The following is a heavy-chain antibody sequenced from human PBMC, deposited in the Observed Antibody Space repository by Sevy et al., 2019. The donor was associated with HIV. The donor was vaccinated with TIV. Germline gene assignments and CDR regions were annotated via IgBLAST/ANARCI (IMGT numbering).Heavy chain of an antibody. V-gene: IGHV1-69*10. Sequence: ASVKVSCKASGGSLSDYGMNWVRQAPGQGLEWTGGIIPRVGLTNYAQKFHDRVTITADESTSTVYIEVRRLTSEDTGVYYCASVRPCGGDCYFCDSWGQGTLVTVSS. CDR2: IIPRVGLT. CDR1: GGSLSDYG. CDR3: ASVRPCGGDCYFCDS. D-gene: IGHD2-21*01. J-gene: IGHJ4*02.